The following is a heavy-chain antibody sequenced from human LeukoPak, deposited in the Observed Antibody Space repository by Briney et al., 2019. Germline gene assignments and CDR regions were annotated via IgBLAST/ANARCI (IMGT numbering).Heavy chain of an antibody. J-gene: IGHJ3*02. CDR2: IYYSGST. V-gene: IGHV4-39*07. Sequence: PSETLSLTCTVSGGSISSSSYYWGWIRQPPGKGLEWIGSIYYSGSTYYNPSLKSRVTISVDTSKNQFSLKLSSVTAADTAVYYCARESLAGYCSGGSCFTIGSAFDIWGQGTLVTVSS. CDR1: GGSISSSSYY. CDR3: ARESLAGYCSGGSCFTIGSAFDI. D-gene: IGHD2-15*01.